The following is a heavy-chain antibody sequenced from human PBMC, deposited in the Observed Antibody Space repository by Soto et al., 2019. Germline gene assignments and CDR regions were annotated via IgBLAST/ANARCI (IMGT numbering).Heavy chain of an antibody. CDR2: ISGSGGST. V-gene: IGHV3-23*01. D-gene: IGHD1-7*01. Sequence: PGGSLRLSCAASGFTFSSYAMSWVRQAPGKGLEWVSAISGSGGSTYYADSVKGRFTISRDNSKNTLYLQMNSLRAEDTAVYYCAKDITFSLELRHDAFDIWGQGTMVTVSS. J-gene: IGHJ3*02. CDR3: AKDITFSLELRHDAFDI. CDR1: GFTFSSYA.